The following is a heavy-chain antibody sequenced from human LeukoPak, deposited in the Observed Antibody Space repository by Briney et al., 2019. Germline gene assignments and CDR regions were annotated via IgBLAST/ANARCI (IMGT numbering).Heavy chain of an antibody. CDR1: GGSISSYY. V-gene: IGHV4-59*01. D-gene: IGHD5-24*01. Sequence: SETLSLTCTVSGGSISSYYWSWIRQPPGKGLEWDGYIYYSGSTNYNPSPKSRVTISVDTSKNQFSLKLSSVTAADTAGYYCASDLRSLQFYGDAFDIWGQGTMVTVSS. CDR3: ASDLRSLQFYGDAFDI. CDR2: IYYSGST. J-gene: IGHJ3*02.